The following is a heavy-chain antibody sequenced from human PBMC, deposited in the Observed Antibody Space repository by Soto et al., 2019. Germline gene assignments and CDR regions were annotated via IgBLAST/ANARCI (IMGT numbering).Heavy chain of an antibody. CDR2: ISGSGGST. D-gene: IGHD3-22*01. V-gene: IGHV3-23*01. J-gene: IGHJ4*02. Sequence: GGSLRLSYAASGFTFSSYAMSWVRQAPGKGLEWVSAISGSGGSTYYADSVKGRFTISRDNSKNTLYLQMNSLRAEETAVYYCAKDYYDSSGYSDYWGQGTLVTVSS. CDR1: GFTFSSYA. CDR3: AKDYYDSSGYSDY.